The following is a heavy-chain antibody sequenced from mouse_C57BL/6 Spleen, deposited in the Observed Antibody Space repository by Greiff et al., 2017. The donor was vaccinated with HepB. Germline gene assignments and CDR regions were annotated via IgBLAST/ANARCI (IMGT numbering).Heavy chain of an antibody. V-gene: IGHV1-72*01. D-gene: IGHD2-4*01. CDR1: GYTFTSYW. Sequence: QVQLQQPGAELVKPGASVKLSCKASGYTFTSYWMHWVKQRPGRGLEWIGRIDPNSGGTKYNEKFKSKATLTVDKPSSTAYTQLSSLTSEDSAVYYCAREIYYDYDGDAMDYWGQGTSVTVSS. CDR2: IDPNSGGT. CDR3: AREIYYDYDGDAMDY. J-gene: IGHJ4*01.